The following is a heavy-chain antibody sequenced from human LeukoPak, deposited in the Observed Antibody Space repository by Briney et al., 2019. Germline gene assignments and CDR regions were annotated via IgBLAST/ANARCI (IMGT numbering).Heavy chain of an antibody. CDR3: ARRSYTSGYYYFDY. CDR2: IYYSGST. CDR1: GGSISSGDYY. J-gene: IGHJ4*02. V-gene: IGHV4-30-4*01. Sequence: PSETLSLTCTVSGGSISSGDYYWSWIRQPPGKGLEWIGYIYYSGSTYYNPSLKGRVTISVDTSKNQFSLKLSFVTAADTAVYYCARRSYTSGYYYFDYWGQGTLVTVSS. D-gene: IGHD3-22*01.